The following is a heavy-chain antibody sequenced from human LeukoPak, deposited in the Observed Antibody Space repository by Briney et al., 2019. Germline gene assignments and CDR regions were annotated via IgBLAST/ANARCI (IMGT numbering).Heavy chain of an antibody. CDR1: GGSISSYY. CDR2: IYYSGST. J-gene: IGHJ4*02. V-gene: IGHV4-59*08. CDR3: AVAEGWGGFDY. D-gene: IGHD6-19*01. Sequence: PSETLSLTCTASGGSISSYYWSWIRQPPGKGLEWIGYIYYSGSTNYNPSLKSRVTISVDTSKNQFSLKLSSVTAADTAVYYCAVAEGWGGFDYWGQGTLVTVSS.